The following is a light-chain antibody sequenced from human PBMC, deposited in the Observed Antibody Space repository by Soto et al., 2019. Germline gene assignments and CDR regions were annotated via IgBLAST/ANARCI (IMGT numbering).Light chain of an antibody. CDR2: LAS. CDR3: HQRQSWPRT. V-gene: IGKV3-11*01. Sequence: EIVMTHSPATLSVSPWEIATLSCRASQAVNTRLAWYQHRPGQAPRLLIYLASNRAAGVPARFSGSGSGTDFTLTISDVEPEDFAVYYCHQRQSWPRTFGQGTKVDIK. CDR1: QAVNTR. J-gene: IGKJ1*01.